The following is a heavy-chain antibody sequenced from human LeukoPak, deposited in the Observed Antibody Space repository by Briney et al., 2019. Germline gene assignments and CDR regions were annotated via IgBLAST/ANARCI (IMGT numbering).Heavy chain of an antibody. CDR3: ARVLDSSTSRYQSLEC. CDR2: IKQDESEK. CDR1: GFTFSSYW. V-gene: IGHV3-7*01. J-gene: IGHJ4*02. D-gene: IGHD2-2*01. Sequence: GGSLRLSCAASGFTFSSYWMNWVRQAPGKGLEWVANIKQDESEKYYVDSVKGRFTISRDNAKNSLYLQMNSLRAEDTAVYYCARVLDSSTSRYQSLECWGQGTLVTVSS.